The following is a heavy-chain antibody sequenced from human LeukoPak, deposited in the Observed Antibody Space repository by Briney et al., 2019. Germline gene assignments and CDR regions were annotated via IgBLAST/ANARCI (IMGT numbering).Heavy chain of an antibody. CDR1: GFTFSSNE. J-gene: IGHJ4*02. V-gene: IGHV3-48*03. CDR3: ARDWFAG. D-gene: IGHD3-9*01. Sequence: GGSLRLSCAASGFTFSSNEMNWVRQAPGKGLEWVSYINSGGTIIYYADSVKGRFTISRDNAKNSLYLQMNSLRAEDTAIYYCARDWFAGWGQGTLVIVSS. CDR2: INSGGTII.